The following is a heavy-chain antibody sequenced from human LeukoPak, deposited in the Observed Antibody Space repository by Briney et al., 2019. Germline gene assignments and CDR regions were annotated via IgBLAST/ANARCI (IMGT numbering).Heavy chain of an antibody. D-gene: IGHD5-18*01. CDR2: IYYSGST. V-gene: IGHV4-59*01. J-gene: IGHJ3*02. CDR3: ARYSYPRDAFDI. CDR1: GGSISSYY. Sequence: PSETLSLTCTVSGGSISSYYWSWIRQPPGKGLEWIGYIYYSGSTNYNPSLKSRVTISVDTSKNQFSLKLSSVTAADTAVYYCARYSYPRDAFDIWGQGTMVTVSS.